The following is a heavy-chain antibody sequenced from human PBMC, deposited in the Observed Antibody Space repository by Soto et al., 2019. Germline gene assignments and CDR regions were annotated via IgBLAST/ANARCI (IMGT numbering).Heavy chain of an antibody. J-gene: IGHJ4*02. V-gene: IGHV4-31*03. CDR1: GGSISSGGYY. D-gene: IGHD3-22*01. CDR2: IYYSGST. CDR3: AVVTKGWLGEKKFDY. Sequence: PSETLSLTCTVSGGSISSGGYYWSWIRQHPGKGMEWIGYIYYSGSTYYNPSLKSRVTISVDTSKNQLSLKLSSVTAADTAVYYCAVVTKGWLGEKKFDYWGQGTLVTVSS.